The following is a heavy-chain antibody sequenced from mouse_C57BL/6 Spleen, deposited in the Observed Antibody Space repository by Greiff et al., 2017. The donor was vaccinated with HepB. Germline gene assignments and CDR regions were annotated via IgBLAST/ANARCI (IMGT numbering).Heavy chain of an antibody. V-gene: IGHV3-1*01. CDR2: ISYSGST. Sequence: EVQRVESGPGMVKPSQSLSLTCTVTGYSITSGYDWHWIRHFPGNKLEWMGYISYSGSTNYNPSLKSRISITHDTSKNHFFLKLNSVTTEDTATYYCARGDGNLWFAYWGQGTLVTVSA. CDR3: ARGDGNLWFAY. D-gene: IGHD2-1*01. CDR1: GYSITSGYD. J-gene: IGHJ3*01.